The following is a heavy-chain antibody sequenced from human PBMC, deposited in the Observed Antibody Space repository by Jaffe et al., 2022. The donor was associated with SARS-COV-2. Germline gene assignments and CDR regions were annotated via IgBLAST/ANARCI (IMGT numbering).Heavy chain of an antibody. CDR2: IKQDGSEI. V-gene: IGHV3-7*01. J-gene: IGHJ6*03. CDR3: ARQMGFWYYSYMDL. Sequence: DVQLAESGGGLVQPGGSLRVSCAASGFTFRTYSMSWVRRSPGKGLEWVANIKQDGSEIYYVDSVKGRFTISRDNTRNSLYLQMNSLRDEDTATYYCARQMGFWYYSYMDLWGEGTTVTVSS. CDR1: GFTFRTYS. D-gene: IGHD6-13*01.